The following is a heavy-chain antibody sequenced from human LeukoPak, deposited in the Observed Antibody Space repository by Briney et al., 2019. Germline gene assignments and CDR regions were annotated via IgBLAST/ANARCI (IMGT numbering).Heavy chain of an antibody. Sequence: SETLSLTCTVSGGSISSYYWSWIRQPAGKGLEWIGRIYTSGSTNYNPSLKSRVTMSVDTSKNQFSLKLSSVTAADTAVYYCARDHVDSGWYFSGTPPVRLDYWGQGTLVTVSS. D-gene: IGHD6-19*01. CDR1: GGSISSYY. CDR3: ARDHVDSGWYFSGTPPVRLDY. CDR2: IYTSGST. J-gene: IGHJ4*02. V-gene: IGHV4-4*07.